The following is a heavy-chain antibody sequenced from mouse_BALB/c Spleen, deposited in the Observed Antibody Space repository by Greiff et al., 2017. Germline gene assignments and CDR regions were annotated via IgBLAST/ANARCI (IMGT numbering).Heavy chain of an antibody. D-gene: IGHD2-1*01. J-gene: IGHJ3*01. V-gene: IGHV5-6-5*01. Sequence: EVMLVESGGGLVKPGGSLKLSCAASGFTFSSYAMSWVRQTPEKRLEWVASISSGGSTYYPDSVKGRFTISRDNARNILYLQMSSLRSEDTAMYYCAREGGDYYGNYGAWFAYWGQGTLVTVSA. CDR2: ISSGGST. CDR3: AREGGDYYGNYGAWFAY. CDR1: GFTFSSYA.